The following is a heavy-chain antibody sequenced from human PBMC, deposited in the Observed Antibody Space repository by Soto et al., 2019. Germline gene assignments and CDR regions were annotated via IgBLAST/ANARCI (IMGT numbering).Heavy chain of an antibody. CDR3: ARYYGGTYAFDI. CDR2: IYSGGST. J-gene: IGHJ3*02. CDR1: GFTVSSNY. D-gene: IGHD4-17*01. V-gene: IGHV3-53*02. Sequence: EVQLVETGGGLIQPGGSLRLSCAASGFTVSSNYMSWVRQAPGKGLEWVSVIYSGGSTYYADSVKGRFTISRDKSKNTVYLQMNSLRAEDTAVYYCARYYGGTYAFDIWGQGTMVTVSS.